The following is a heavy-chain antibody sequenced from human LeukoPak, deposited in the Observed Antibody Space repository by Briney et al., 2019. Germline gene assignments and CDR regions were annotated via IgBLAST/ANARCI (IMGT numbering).Heavy chain of an antibody. CDR3: ARDGTPSYTSGWVYMDA. Sequence: GGSLRLSCAASGFTFSSYSMNWVRQAPGKGLEWVSSISSSSSYIYYADSVKGRFTISRDNAKNSLFLQMNSLRGEDTAVYYCARDGTPSYTSGWVYMDAWGKGTTVTISS. CDR2: ISSSSSYI. V-gene: IGHV3-21*01. J-gene: IGHJ6*04. D-gene: IGHD6-19*01. CDR1: GFTFSSYS.